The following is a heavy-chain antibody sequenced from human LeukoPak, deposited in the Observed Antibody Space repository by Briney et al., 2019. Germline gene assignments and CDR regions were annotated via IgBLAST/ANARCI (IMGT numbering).Heavy chain of an antibody. D-gene: IGHD3-22*01. CDR1: GGSISNYY. V-gene: IGHV4-59*01. CDR2: IFSRGSS. J-gene: IGHJ4*02. Sequence: SETLSLTCSVSGGSISNYYWSWIRQPPGKGLEWIGYIFSRGSSNYSPSLKSRVTISVDTSKNRFSLKLSSVTAADTAVYCCARASDSSGYYDLDYWGQGTLVTVSS. CDR3: ARASDSSGYYDLDY.